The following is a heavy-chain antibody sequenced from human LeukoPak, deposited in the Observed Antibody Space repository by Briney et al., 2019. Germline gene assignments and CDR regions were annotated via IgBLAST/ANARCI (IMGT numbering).Heavy chain of an antibody. J-gene: IGHJ5*02. V-gene: IGHV1-2*02. CDR3: ARISYYYDSSGYYNNWFDP. Sequence: GASVKVSCKASGYTFTGYYMHWVRQAPGQGLEWMGWINPNSGGTNYAQKFQGRVTMTRDTPISTAYMELSRLRSDDTAVYYSARISYYYDSSGYYNNWFDPWGQGTLFTVSP. CDR1: GYTFTGYY. CDR2: INPNSGGT. D-gene: IGHD3-22*01.